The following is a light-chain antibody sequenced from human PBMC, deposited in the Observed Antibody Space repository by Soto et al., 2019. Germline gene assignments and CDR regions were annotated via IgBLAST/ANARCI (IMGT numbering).Light chain of an antibody. CDR1: QSISRW. Sequence: DIQMTQSPSTLSGSVGDKITITCRGSQSISRWLTWYTHNPTNHTRLLINDASSLESGVPLTFSGSGPATKFTLTQTSMKPDDFAAYSRQHYNSYSLSSGGGNTV. J-gene: IGKJ4*01. CDR3: QHYNSYSLS. V-gene: IGKV1-5*01. CDR2: DAS.